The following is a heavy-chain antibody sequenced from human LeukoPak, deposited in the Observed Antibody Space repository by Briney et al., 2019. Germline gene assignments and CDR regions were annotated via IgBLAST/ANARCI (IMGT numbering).Heavy chain of an antibody. CDR2: ISADNGNT. Sequence: ASVKVSCKASGYTFTSYGISWVRQAPGQGLEWMGWISADNGNTNYAQKLQGRVTMTTDTSTSTAYMELRSLRSDDTAVYYCARDRHLTYDSSGYYDAPGYWGQGTLVTVSS. J-gene: IGHJ4*02. CDR1: GYTFTSYG. V-gene: IGHV1-18*01. D-gene: IGHD3-22*01. CDR3: ARDRHLTYDSSGYYDAPGY.